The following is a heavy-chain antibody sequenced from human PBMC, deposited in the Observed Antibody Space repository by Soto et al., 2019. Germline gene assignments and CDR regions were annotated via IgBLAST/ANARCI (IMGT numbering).Heavy chain of an antibody. CDR2: IDYSGST. J-gene: IGHJ4*02. CDR3: ARSGLGTAMVNFDY. CDR1: GGSISSSSYY. Sequence: SETLSLTCTVSGGSISSSSYYWGWIRQPPGKGLQWIGYIDYSGSTNYNPSLKSQVTMSVDTSRNQFSLKLSSVTAADTAVYYCARSGLGTAMVNFDYWGQGTLVTVSS. V-gene: IGHV4-61*05. D-gene: IGHD5-18*01.